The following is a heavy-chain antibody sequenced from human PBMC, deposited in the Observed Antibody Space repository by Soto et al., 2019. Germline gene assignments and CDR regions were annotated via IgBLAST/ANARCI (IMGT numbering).Heavy chain of an antibody. V-gene: IGHV4-31*03. CDR1: GGSISSGGYY. D-gene: IGHD6-13*01. CDR2: IYYSGST. CDR3: ARVSRVAAAGPGP. Sequence: PSETLSLTCTVSGGSISSGGYYWSWIRQHPGKGLEWIGYIYYSGSTYYNPSLKSRVTISVDTSKNQFSLKLSSVTAADTAVYYGARVSRVAAAGPGPWGQGTLVTVSS. J-gene: IGHJ5*02.